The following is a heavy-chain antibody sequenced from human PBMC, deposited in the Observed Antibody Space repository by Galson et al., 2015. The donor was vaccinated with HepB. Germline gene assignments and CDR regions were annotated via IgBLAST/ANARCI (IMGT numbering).Heavy chain of an antibody. D-gene: IGHD2-8*01. J-gene: IGHJ6*02. CDR3: ARDVPAYCTNGVCPYGMDV. Sequence: SVKVSCKASGYTFTGYYMHWVRQAPGQGLEWMGWINPNSGGTNYAQKFQVWVTMTRDTSISTAYMELGRLRSDDTAVYYCARDVPAYCTNGVCPYGMDVWGQGTTVTVSS. CDR1: GYTFTGYY. V-gene: IGHV1-2*04. CDR2: INPNSGGT.